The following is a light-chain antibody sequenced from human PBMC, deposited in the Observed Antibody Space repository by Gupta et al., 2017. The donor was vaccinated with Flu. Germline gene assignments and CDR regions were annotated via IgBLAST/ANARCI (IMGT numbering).Light chain of an antibody. CDR3: QQYGSSPT. V-gene: IGKV3D-20*01. Sequence: PATLSLSPGERATLSCGASQSVSSRYLAWYQHKPGLAPRLLIYDASTRASGIPDRFSGSGSGTDFTLTISRLEPEDFAVYYWQQYGSSPTFGQGTKVEIK. CDR1: QSVSSRY. J-gene: IGKJ1*01. CDR2: DAS.